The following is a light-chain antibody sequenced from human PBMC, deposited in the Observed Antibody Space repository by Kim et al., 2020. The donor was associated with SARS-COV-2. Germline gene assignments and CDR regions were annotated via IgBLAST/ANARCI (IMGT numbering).Light chain of an antibody. CDR2: QDN. CDR1: KLEDKY. CDR3: QAWDSSGV. V-gene: IGLV3-1*01. J-gene: IGLJ3*02. Sequence: VSVSPGQTAIITCSGDKLEDKYVCWYQQKPGQSPVLVIYQDNKRPSGIPERFSGSNSGNTATLTISGTQAMDEADYYCQAWDSSGVFGGGTQLTVL.